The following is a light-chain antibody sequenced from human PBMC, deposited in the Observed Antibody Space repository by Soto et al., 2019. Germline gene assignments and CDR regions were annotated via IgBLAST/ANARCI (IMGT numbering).Light chain of an antibody. J-gene: IGLJ2*01. CDR1: NSNVEANY. CDR3: SATYESLGGPV. CDR2: SND. V-gene: IGLV1-47*02. Sequence: QSALTQPPSVSGTPGQRVTISCSGSNSNVEANYVYWYHQVARTTPKLLIYSNDQRPSGVPDRFSASKSGTSASLDISWRRYEEEDDYYCSATYESLGGPVFGGGTKVTVL.